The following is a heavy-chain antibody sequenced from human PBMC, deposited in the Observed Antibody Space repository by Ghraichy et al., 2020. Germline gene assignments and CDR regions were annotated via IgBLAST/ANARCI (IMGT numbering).Heavy chain of an antibody. CDR2: IYWDDDK. V-gene: IGHV2-5*02. CDR3: SHRADYAGYFDL. CDR1: GFSLNSSGVG. D-gene: IGHD4-17*01. Sequence: PTLVKPTQTLTLTCTFSGFSLNSSGVGVGWIRQPPGKALEWLALIYWDDDKHYSPSLESRLTITKDTSKNQVDLTMANMDPVETATYYCSHRADYAGYFDLWGRGILVTVSS. J-gene: IGHJ2*01.